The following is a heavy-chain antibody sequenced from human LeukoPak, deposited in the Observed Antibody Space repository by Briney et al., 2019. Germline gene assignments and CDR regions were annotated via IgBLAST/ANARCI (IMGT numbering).Heavy chain of an antibody. V-gene: IGHV3-33*08. CDR1: GFTFSSYA. CDR2: IWYDGTNK. D-gene: IGHD3-22*01. J-gene: IGHJ4*02. CDR3: TRDHYYYDSSGYFYDL. Sequence: SGRSLRLSCAASGFTFSSYAMHWVRQAPGKGLEWLTLIWYDGTNKYYADSVKGRFTISRDNSKNTVYLQMNSLRAEDTAVYYCTRDHYYYDSSGYFYDLWGQGTLVTVSS.